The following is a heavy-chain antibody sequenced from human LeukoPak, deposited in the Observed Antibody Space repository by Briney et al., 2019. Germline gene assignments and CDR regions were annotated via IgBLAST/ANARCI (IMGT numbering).Heavy chain of an antibody. J-gene: IGHJ6*03. V-gene: IGHV4-38-2*02. CDR2: IYRSGST. D-gene: IGHD1-26*01. CDR3: ARTGAGDYYYYMDV. CDR1: GYSISSGYY. Sequence: SETLSLTCIVSGYSISSGYYWGWIRQPPGKGLEWIGTIYRSGSTYSNPSLRGRVTISVDTSKNQFSLKLSSVTAADTAVYYCARTGAGDYYYYMDVWGKGTTVTVSS.